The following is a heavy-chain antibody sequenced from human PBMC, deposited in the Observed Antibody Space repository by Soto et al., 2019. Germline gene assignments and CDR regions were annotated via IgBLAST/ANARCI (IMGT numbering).Heavy chain of an antibody. V-gene: IGHV5-51*01. D-gene: IGHD6-13*01. CDR3: ARVRRASPVIPAAGTHYYHGMDV. CDR2: IYPGDSET. Sequence: PGESLKISCKGSGYSFTTYRIGWVRQMPGKGLEWMGIIYPGDSETRYSPSFQGQVTISADKSNTTAYLQWSGLKASDTAMYYCARVRRASPVIPAAGTHYYHGMDVWGQGTTVTVSS. CDR1: GYSFTTYR. J-gene: IGHJ6*02.